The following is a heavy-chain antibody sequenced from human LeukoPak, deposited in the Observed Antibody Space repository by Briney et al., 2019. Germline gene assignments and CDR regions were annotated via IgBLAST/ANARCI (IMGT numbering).Heavy chain of an antibody. CDR1: GFTFSDHY. J-gene: IGHJ4*02. CDR3: ARDDGGQGDY. Sequence: GALRLSCAASGFTFSDHYMDWVRQAPGKGLEWVGRSKNKANSYITQYAAFVQGSFTISRDDSKNSLYLQINSLKTEDTAVYYCARDDGGQGDYWGQGTLVTVSS. D-gene: IGHD2-15*01. CDR2: SKNKANSYIT. V-gene: IGHV3-72*01.